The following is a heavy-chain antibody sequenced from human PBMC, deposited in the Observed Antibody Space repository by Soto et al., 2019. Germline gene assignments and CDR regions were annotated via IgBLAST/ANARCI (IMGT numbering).Heavy chain of an antibody. CDR3: AKDDSSGYYYWGGEYFDY. CDR1: GFTFSSYA. J-gene: IGHJ4*02. Sequence: EVQLLESGGGLVQPGGSLRLSCAASGFTFSSYAMSWVRQAPGKGLEWVSAISGSGGSTYYADSVKGRFTISRDNSKNTLYLQMNSLRAEDTAVYYCAKDDSSGYYYWGGEYFDYWGQGTLVTVSS. D-gene: IGHD3-22*01. V-gene: IGHV3-23*01. CDR2: ISGSGGST.